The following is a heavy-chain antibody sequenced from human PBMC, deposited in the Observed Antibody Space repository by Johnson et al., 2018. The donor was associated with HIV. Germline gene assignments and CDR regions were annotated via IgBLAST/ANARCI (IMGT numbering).Heavy chain of an antibody. Sequence: VKLVESGGGVVQPGRSLRLSCAASGFTFSSYAMHWVRQAPGKGLEWVANIKQDGSDKYYVDSVKGRFTISRDNAKNSLYLQMNSLRAEDTAVYYCANGGSYSAADDAFDIWGQGTMVTVSS. CDR2: IKQDGSDK. D-gene: IGHD1-26*01. J-gene: IGHJ3*02. V-gene: IGHV3-7*01. CDR1: GFTFSSYA. CDR3: ANGGSYSAADDAFDI.